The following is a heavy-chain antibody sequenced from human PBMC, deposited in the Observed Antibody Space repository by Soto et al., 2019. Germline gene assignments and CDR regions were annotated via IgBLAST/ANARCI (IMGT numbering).Heavy chain of an antibody. J-gene: IGHJ6*02. Sequence: SETLSLTCTVSGGSISSYYWSWIRQPSGKGLEWIGYIYYSGSTNYNPSLKSRVTISVDTSKNQFSLKLSSVTAADTAVYYCARDLRKEYSSSSGPSYYYCGMDVWGQGTTVTVSS. V-gene: IGHV4-59*01. CDR3: ARDLRKEYSSSSGPSYYYCGMDV. CDR1: GGSISSYY. CDR2: IYYSGST. D-gene: IGHD6-6*01.